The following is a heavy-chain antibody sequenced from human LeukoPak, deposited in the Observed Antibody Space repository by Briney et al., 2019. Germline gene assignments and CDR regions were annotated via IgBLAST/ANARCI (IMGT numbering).Heavy chain of an antibody. CDR3: AKLGTYDSSGYYYLFDY. CDR2: ISGSGSGGGT. J-gene: IGHJ4*02. V-gene: IGHV3-23*01. D-gene: IGHD3-22*01. CDR1: GFTFRSYA. Sequence: GGSLRLSCAASGFTFRSYAMSWVRQAPGKGLEGVSVISGSGSGGGTYYADSVKGRFTISRDNSKNTLYLQMNSLRAEDTAVYFCAKLGTYDSSGYYYLFDYWGQGTLVTVSS.